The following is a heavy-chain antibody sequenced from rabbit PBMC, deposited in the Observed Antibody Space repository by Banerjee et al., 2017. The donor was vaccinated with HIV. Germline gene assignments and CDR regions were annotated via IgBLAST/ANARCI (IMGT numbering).Heavy chain of an antibody. D-gene: IGHD7-1*01. J-gene: IGHJ4*01. CDR3: TTTNSYGYSGYDL. CDR1: GFSFSSSYY. V-gene: IGHV1S45*01. Sequence: QEQLVESGGGLVQPEGSLTLTCTASGFSFSSSYYMCWVRQAPGKGLEWIGCIYTGSGSTYYASWAKGRFTISKSSSTTVTLQMTSLTAADTATYFCTTTNSYGYSGYDLWGPGTLVTVS. CDR2: IYTGSGST.